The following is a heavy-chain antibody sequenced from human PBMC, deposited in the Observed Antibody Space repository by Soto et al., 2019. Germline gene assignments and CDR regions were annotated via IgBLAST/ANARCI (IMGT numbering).Heavy chain of an antibody. J-gene: IGHJ4*02. CDR1: GYTFTSYY. D-gene: IGHD1-26*01. CDR3: ALRPYSGSVDY. V-gene: IGHV1-46*01. Sequence: QVQLVQSGAEVKKPGASVKVSCKASGYTFTSYYMHWVRQAPGQGLECMGIINPSGGSTSYAQKFQGRVTMTRDTSTSTVYMELSSLRSEDTAVYYCALRPYSGSVDYWGQGTLVTVSS. CDR2: INPSGGST.